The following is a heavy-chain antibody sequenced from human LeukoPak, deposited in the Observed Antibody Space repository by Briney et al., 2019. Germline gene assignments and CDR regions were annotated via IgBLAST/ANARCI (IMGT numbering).Heavy chain of an antibody. Sequence: GASVKVSCKASGGTFSSYAISWVRQAPGQGLEWMGGIIPIFGTANYAQKFQGRVTITADESTSTDYMELSSLRSEDTAIYYCARDNSVGGIAWWFDPWGQGTLVTVSS. CDR1: GGTFSSYA. J-gene: IGHJ5*02. CDR3: ARDNSVGGIAWWFDP. D-gene: IGHD3-10*01. V-gene: IGHV1-69*13. CDR2: IIPIFGTA.